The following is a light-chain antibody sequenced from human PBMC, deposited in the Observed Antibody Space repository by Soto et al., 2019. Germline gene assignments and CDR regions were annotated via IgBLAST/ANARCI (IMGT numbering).Light chain of an antibody. CDR3: SSYTSSSTLYV. V-gene: IGLV2-14*01. J-gene: IGLJ1*01. CDR1: SSDVGGYNY. CDR2: EVS. Sequence: QSVLTQPASVSGSPGQSITISCTGTSSDVGGYNYVSWYQQHPGKAPKLMIYEVSNRPSGVSNRFSDSKSGNTASLTTSGLQAEDEADYYCSSYTSSSTLYVFGTGTKVTVL.